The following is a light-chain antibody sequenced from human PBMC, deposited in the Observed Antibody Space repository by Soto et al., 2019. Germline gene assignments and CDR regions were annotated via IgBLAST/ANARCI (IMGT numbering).Light chain of an antibody. CDR2: DAF. CDR3: QQYDEWPLT. V-gene: IGKV3-15*01. CDR1: QNVMTR. J-gene: IGKJ4*01. Sequence: EKVMTQSPATLSVSPGERATLSCRASQNVMTRLAWYQQKPGQAPRLLIFDAFTRATGIPARFSGSASGTDFTLTISSLQSEHSAVYYCQQYDEWPLTFGGGTKVEIK.